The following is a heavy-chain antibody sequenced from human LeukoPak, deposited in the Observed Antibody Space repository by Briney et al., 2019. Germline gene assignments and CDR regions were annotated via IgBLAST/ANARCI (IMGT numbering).Heavy chain of an antibody. CDR1: GYSFTSYW. J-gene: IGHJ4*02. Sequence: GESLKISCKGSGYSFTSYWIGWVRQMPGKGLEWMGIIYPGDSDTRYGPSFQGQVTISADKSISTAYLQWSSLKASDTAMYYCARWRSSYGDYLDYWGQGTLVTVSS. CDR3: ARWRSSYGDYLDY. V-gene: IGHV5-51*01. D-gene: IGHD4-17*01. CDR2: IYPGDSDT.